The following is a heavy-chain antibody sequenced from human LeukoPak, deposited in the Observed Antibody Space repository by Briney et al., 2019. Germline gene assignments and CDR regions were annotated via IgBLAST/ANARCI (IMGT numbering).Heavy chain of an antibody. CDR1: GFTFSSYS. CDR3: AREDIVVVPAARRNAFDI. J-gene: IGHJ3*02. D-gene: IGHD2-2*01. Sequence: GGSLRLSCAASGFTFSSYSMNWVRQAPGKGLEWVSSISSSSSYIYYADSVKGRFTISRDNAKNSLYLQINSLRAEDTAVYYCAREDIVVVPAARRNAFDIWGQGTMVTVSS. V-gene: IGHV3-21*01. CDR2: ISSSSSYI.